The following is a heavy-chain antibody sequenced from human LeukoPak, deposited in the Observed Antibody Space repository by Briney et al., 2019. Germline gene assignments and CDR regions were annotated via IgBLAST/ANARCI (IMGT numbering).Heavy chain of an antibody. V-gene: IGHV3-48*03. CDR1: GSTFSNYE. J-gene: IGHJ4*02. D-gene: IGHD3-10*01. CDR2: MSSSGSTI. Sequence: GGSLRLSCVASGSTFSNYEMNWVRQAPGKGLEFVSYMSSSGSTIYYADSVKGRFTISRDNARNSLYLQMNSLRAEDTAIYYCARDYAGLFDYWGQGTLATVSS. CDR3: ARDYAGLFDY.